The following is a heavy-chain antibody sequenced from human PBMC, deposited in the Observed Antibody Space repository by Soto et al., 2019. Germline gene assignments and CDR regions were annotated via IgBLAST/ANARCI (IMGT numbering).Heavy chain of an antibody. V-gene: IGHV1-3*01. J-gene: IGHJ4*02. CDR1: GGTFSSYA. D-gene: IGHD2-21*02. Sequence: ASVKVSCKASGGTFSSYAISWVRQAPGQRLEWMGWINAGNGNTKYSQKFQGRVTTTRDTSASTAYMELSSLRSEDTAVYYCARSIVVVTALDYWGQGTLVTVSS. CDR3: ARSIVVVTALDY. CDR2: INAGNGNT.